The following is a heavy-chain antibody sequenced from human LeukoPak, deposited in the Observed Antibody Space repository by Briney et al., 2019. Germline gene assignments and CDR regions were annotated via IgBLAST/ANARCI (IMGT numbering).Heavy chain of an antibody. Sequence: PSETLSLSCAVSGGSISSGGYSWSWIRQPPGKGLEWIGYIYHSGSTYYNPSLKSRVTISVDRSKNQFSLKLSSVTAADTAVYYCARGGLGANTTPFDPWGQGTLVTVSS. J-gene: IGHJ5*02. CDR1: GGSISSGGYS. CDR2: IYHSGST. V-gene: IGHV4-30-2*01. CDR3: ARGGLGANTTPFDP. D-gene: IGHD2-15*01.